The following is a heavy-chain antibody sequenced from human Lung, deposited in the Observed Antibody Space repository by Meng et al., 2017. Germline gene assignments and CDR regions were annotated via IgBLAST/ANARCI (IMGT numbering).Heavy chain of an antibody. Sequence: GQLQGSGPGLVKPLGTLSLTCAVSGGSISSSNWWSWVRQPPGKGLEWIGEIYHSGSTNYNPSLKSRVTISVDKSKNQFSLKLSSVTAADTAVYYCARGSITMVRGVSVFDPWGQGTLVTVSS. CDR2: IYHSGST. CDR3: ARGSITMVRGVSVFDP. V-gene: IGHV4-4*02. CDR1: GGSISSSNW. D-gene: IGHD3-10*01. J-gene: IGHJ5*02.